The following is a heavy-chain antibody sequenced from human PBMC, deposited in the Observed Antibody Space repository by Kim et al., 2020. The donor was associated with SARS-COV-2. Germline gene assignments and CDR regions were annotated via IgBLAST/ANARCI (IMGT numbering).Heavy chain of an antibody. Sequence: SVKVSCKASGGTFSSYAISWVRQAPGQGLEWMGRIIPILGIANYAQKFQGRVTITADKSTSTAYMELSSLRSEDTAVYYCAQRTLAARATDYYYYYMDVWGKGTTVTVSS. V-gene: IGHV1-69*04. J-gene: IGHJ6*03. D-gene: IGHD6-6*01. CDR1: GGTFSSYA. CDR3: AQRTLAARATDYYYYYMDV. CDR2: IIPILGIA.